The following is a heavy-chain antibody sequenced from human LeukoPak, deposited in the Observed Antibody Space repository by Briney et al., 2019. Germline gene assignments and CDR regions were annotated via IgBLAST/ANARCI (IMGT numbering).Heavy chain of an antibody. CDR1: GYTLTELS. CDR2: FGPEDGET. D-gene: IGHD2-15*01. CDR3: ATLGYCSGGSCWGTASARYYYYGMDV. V-gene: IGHV1-24*01. J-gene: IGHJ6*02. Sequence: WASVKVSCKVSGYTLTELSMHWVRQAPGKGLEWMGGFGPEDGETIYAQKFQGRVTMTEDTSTDTAYMELSSLRSEDTAVYYCATLGYCSGGSCWGTASARYYYYGMDVWGQGTTVTVSS.